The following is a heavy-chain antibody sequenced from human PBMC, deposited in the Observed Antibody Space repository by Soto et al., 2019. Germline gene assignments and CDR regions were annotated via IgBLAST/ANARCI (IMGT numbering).Heavy chain of an antibody. J-gene: IGHJ4*02. Sequence: PGGSLRLSCAASGFTFSSFGINWVRQAPGKGLEWVSSISSSGSYIHYADSVKGRFTISRDNAKNSLYLQMNSLRAEDTAVYYCARGLTGIYYFDYWGQGTLVTVSS. D-gene: IGHD7-27*01. CDR2: ISSSGSYI. V-gene: IGHV3-21*01. CDR3: ARGLTGIYYFDY. CDR1: GFTFSSFG.